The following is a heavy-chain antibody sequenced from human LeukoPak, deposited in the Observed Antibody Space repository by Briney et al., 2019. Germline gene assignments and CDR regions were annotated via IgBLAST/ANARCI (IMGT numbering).Heavy chain of an antibody. D-gene: IGHD2-2*01. Sequence: GGSLRLSCAASGFIFSSFWMHWVRQAPGKGVVWVSRINTDGSSTTYADSVKGRFTISRDNAKNTLYLQMNSLRAEDTAVYYCARDGGVPAAKAFDIWGQGTMVTVSS. CDR1: GFIFSSFW. CDR2: INTDGSST. V-gene: IGHV3-74*03. J-gene: IGHJ3*02. CDR3: ARDGGVPAAKAFDI.